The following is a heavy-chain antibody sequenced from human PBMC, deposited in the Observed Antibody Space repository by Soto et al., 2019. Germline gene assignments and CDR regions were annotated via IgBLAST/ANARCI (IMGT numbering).Heavy chain of an antibody. J-gene: IGHJ4*02. CDR1: DASISTYY. CDR2: IYYTGTT. CDR3: ASGHGSGNYDY. D-gene: IGHD3-10*01. V-gene: IGHV4-59*01. Sequence: SETLSLTCTVADASISTYYWSWIRQSPGKGLEWIGYIYYTGTTNYDPSRKSRVTISVDTSKNQFSLRLSSVTAADTAVYYCASGHGSGNYDYWGQGTQVTGSS.